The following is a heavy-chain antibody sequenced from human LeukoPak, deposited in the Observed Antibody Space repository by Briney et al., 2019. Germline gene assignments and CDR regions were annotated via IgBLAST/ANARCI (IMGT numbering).Heavy chain of an antibody. Sequence: ASVKVSCKASGYTFTGYYMHWVRQAPGQGLEWMGWINPNSGGTNYAQKFQGRVTMTRDTSISTAYMELSRLRSDDTAVYYRARGAHYDILTDIDYWGQGTLVTVSS. CDR2: INPNSGGT. D-gene: IGHD3-9*01. V-gene: IGHV1-2*02. CDR1: GYTFTGYY. J-gene: IGHJ4*02. CDR3: ARGAHYDILTDIDY.